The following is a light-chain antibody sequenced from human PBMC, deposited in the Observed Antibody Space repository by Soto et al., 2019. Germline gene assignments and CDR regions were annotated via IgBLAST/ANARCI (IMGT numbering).Light chain of an antibody. CDR3: QQSYFTPWT. Sequence: DIQMTQSPSSLSASVGDRVTITCRASQSIKTYLNWYQQKPGKDPKLLIYGASNLQSGVPSRFSGSGSGTDFTLTISSLQREDFATYFCQQSYFTPWTFGQGTKVELK. CDR2: GAS. J-gene: IGKJ1*01. V-gene: IGKV1-39*01. CDR1: QSIKTY.